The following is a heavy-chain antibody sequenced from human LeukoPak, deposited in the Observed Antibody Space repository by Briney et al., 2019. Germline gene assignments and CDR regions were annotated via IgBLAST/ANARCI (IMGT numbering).Heavy chain of an antibody. V-gene: IGHV1-69*04. CDR3: AQGRGYYGSGSSFDY. J-gene: IGHJ4*02. Sequence: GASVKVSCKASGGTFSSYAISWVRQAPGQGLEWMGRIIPILGIANYAQKFQGRVTITADKSTSTAYMELSSLRSEDTAVYYCAQGRGYYGSGSSFDYWGQGTLVTVSS. CDR2: IIPILGIA. D-gene: IGHD3-10*01. CDR1: GGTFSSYA.